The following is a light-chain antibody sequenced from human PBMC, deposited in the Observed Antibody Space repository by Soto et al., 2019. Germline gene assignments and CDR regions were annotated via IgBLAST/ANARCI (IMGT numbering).Light chain of an antibody. CDR2: EVT. CDR3: TSHAGINNVV. Sequence: QSALTQPPSSSGSPGQSVTISCTGTSSDVGGYNYVSWYQQHLGKAPKLMIYEVTKRPSGVPDRFSGSKSGNTASLTVSGLQAEDEADYYCTSHAGINNVVFGVGTKLTVL. CDR1: SSDVGGYNY. J-gene: IGLJ2*01. V-gene: IGLV2-8*01.